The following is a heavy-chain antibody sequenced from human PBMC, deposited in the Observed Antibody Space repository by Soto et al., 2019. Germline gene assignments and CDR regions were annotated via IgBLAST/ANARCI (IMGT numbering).Heavy chain of an antibody. D-gene: IGHD6-6*01. V-gene: IGHV4-39*01. Sequence: SETLSLTCTVSGGSISSSSYYWGWIRQPPGKGLEWIGSIYYSGSTYYNPSLKSRVTISVDTSKNQFSLKLSSVTAADTAVYYCARTEGYSSSSPYYYYMDVWGKGTTVTVSS. CDR1: GGSISSSSYY. CDR3: ARTEGYSSSSPYYYYMDV. CDR2: IYYSGST. J-gene: IGHJ6*03.